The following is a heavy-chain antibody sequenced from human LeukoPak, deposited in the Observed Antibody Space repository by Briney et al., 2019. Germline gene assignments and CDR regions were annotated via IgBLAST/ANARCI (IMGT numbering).Heavy chain of an antibody. Sequence: SLRLSCAASGFTFTTYWMSWVRQLPGKGLEWVANINQDGTEKYYVDSVKGRFTISRDDAKNSLDLQMNSLRVEDTGIYYCVKVAKYYYGSETYYFFEHWGQGTPVTASS. D-gene: IGHD3-10*01. V-gene: IGHV3-7*01. CDR1: GFTFTTYW. CDR2: INQDGTEK. J-gene: IGHJ4*02. CDR3: VKVAKYYYGSETYYFFEH.